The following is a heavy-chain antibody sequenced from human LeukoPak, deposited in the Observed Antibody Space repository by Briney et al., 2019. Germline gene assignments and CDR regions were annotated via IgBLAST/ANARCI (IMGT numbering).Heavy chain of an antibody. CDR1: GGSISSGDYY. V-gene: IGHV4-30-4*01. D-gene: IGHD2-15*01. J-gene: IGHJ4*02. CDR3: ARDRRMGFDY. CDR2: IYYSGST. Sequence: SETLSLTCAVSGGSISSGDYYWSWIRQPPGKGLEWIGYIYYSGSTYYNPSLKSRVTISVDTSKNQFSLKLSSVTAADTAVYYCARDRRMGFDYWGQGTLVTVSS.